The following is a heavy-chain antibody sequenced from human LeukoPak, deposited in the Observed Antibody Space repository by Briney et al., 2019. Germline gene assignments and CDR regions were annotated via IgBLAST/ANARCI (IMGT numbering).Heavy chain of an antibody. J-gene: IGHJ4*02. CDR1: GYTFIHYY. CDR2: IDGETGNT. V-gene: IGHV1-46*01. Sequence: ASVKVSRKASGYTFIHYYMHWVRQARGQGLEWMGRIDGETGNTRYAQNFQGRVSMTGDTSTSTVYMELSSLRFEDTAVYYCARDPGGNYFGPGTHFAYWGQGALVTVSS. CDR3: ARDPGGNYFGPGTHFAY. D-gene: IGHD3-10*01.